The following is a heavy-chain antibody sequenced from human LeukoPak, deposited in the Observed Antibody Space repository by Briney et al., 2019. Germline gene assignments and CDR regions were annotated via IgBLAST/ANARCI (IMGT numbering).Heavy chain of an antibody. V-gene: IGHV3-66*01. CDR2: VYVGGST. CDR3: ARDPKRGAFDI. CDR1: GFTVSSNY. J-gene: IGHJ3*02. Sequence: PGGSLRLSCAAPGFTVSSNYMSWVRQAPGKGLEWVSVVYVGGSTYYEDSVKGRFTISRDNSKHTLYLQMNSLKAQDTALYYCARDPKRGAFDIWGQGTMVTVSS.